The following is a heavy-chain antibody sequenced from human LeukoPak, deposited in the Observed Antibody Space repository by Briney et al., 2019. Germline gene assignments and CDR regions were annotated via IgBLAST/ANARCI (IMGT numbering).Heavy chain of an antibody. D-gene: IGHD3-22*01. CDR1: GYTVTGYY. J-gene: IGHJ4*02. V-gene: IGHV1-2*02. Sequence: ASVTVSCTASGYTVTGYYMHWVRQAPGPGLGWMGWINPNSGGTNYAQKFQGRVTMTRDTSISTAYMELSRLRSDDTAVYYCARDLDYDSSGYLLNYWGQGTLVTVSS. CDR2: INPNSGGT. CDR3: ARDLDYDSSGYLLNY.